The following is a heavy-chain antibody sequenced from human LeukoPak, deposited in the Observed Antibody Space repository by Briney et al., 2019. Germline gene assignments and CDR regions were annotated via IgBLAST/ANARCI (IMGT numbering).Heavy chain of an antibody. J-gene: IGHJ3*02. CDR2: ICGIGSAI. V-gene: IGHV3-11*01. CDR1: GFTFSDYY. Sequence: GGSLRLSCAASGFTFSDYYMSWIRQAPGTGLEWVSYICGIGSAIYYADSVKGRFTISRDNAKNSLYLQMNSLRAEDTAVYYCARAHCSSTSCYLVGGDDAFDIWGQGTMVTVSS. CDR3: ARAHCSSTSCYLVGGDDAFDI. D-gene: IGHD2-2*01.